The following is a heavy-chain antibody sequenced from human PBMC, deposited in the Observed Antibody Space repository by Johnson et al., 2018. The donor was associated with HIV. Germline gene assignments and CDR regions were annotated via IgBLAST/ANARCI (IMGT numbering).Heavy chain of an antibody. Sequence: VQLVESGGGLVQPGGSLRLSCAASGFTFSSYDMHWVRQATGKGLEWVSAIGTAGDTYYPGSVKGRFTITRDNSKNTLYLQMNSLRAEDTAVYYCAKVRRMDAFDIWGQGTMVTVSS. CDR1: GFTFSSYD. D-gene: IGHD2/OR15-2a*01. CDR2: IGTAGDT. CDR3: AKVRRMDAFDI. V-gene: IGHV3-13*01. J-gene: IGHJ3*02.